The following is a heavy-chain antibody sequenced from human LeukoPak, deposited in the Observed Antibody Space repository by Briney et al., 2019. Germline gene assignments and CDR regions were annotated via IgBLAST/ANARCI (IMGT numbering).Heavy chain of an antibody. V-gene: IGHV4-59*01. Sequence: SETLSLTCSVSGDSINNNFWTWIRQPPGKXLEWIGYIYHSGTTNYNPSLNSRVTMLIDASKNQISLKLSSVTAADTAVYYCVRVIRSWFDTWGQGTLVTVSS. CDR1: GDSINNNF. J-gene: IGHJ5*02. CDR3: VRVIRSWFDT. CDR2: IYHSGTT.